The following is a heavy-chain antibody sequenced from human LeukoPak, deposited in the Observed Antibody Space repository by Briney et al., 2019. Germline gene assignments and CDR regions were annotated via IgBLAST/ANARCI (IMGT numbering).Heavy chain of an antibody. CDR3: ARDKDGALLTP. J-gene: IGHJ5*02. CDR1: GYSINSDYY. CDR2: IHHGGNT. V-gene: IGHV4-38-2*02. D-gene: IGHD3-16*01. Sequence: SETLSLTCTVSGYSINSDYYWGWIRQPPGKGLEWIGSIHHGGNTYYNPSLKSRVTISVDPSKSQFSLRLTSVTAADTAIYYCARDKDGALLTPWGQGNLVTVSS.